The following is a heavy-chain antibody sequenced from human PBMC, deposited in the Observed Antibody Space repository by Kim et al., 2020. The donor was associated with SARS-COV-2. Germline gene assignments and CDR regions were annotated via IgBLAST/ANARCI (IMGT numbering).Heavy chain of an antibody. CDR3: TRGSDVNYDVLPGYHDPPFEY. CDR1: GYSFSGHY. Sequence: ASVKVSCKASGYSFSGHYIHWFRQAPGQGPEWMGWIKSNSGGTSLAQKLQGRVTMTRDTSTSTAYMELSSLRPDDTAVYYCTRGSDVNYDVLPGYHDPPFEYWGQGTLVTVSS. D-gene: IGHD3-9*01. CDR2: IKSNSGGT. J-gene: IGHJ4*02. V-gene: IGHV1-2*02.